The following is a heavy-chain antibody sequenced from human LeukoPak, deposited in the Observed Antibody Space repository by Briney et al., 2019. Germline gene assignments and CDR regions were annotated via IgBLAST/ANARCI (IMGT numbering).Heavy chain of an antibody. CDR2: ISAYNGNT. CDR1: GYTFTSYG. CDR3: ARSHTSRDWFDP. D-gene: IGHD5-24*01. V-gene: IGHV1-18*01. Sequence: ASVKVSCKAAGYTFTSYGISWVRQTPGQGLEWMGWISAYNGNTNYAQKFQGRVTMTTDTSTTTAYMELRSLRSDDTAVYYCARSHTSRDWFDPWGQGTLVTVSS. J-gene: IGHJ5*02.